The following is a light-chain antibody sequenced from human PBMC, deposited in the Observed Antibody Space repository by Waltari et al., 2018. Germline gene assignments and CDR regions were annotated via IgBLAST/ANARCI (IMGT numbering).Light chain of an antibody. CDR2: EGS. CDR1: SSDVGSYNL. CDR3: CSYAGSSV. Sequence: QSALTQPASVSGSSGQSITISCTGTSSDVGSYNLVSWYQQHPGKAPKPMIYEGSKRPSRVSKRFCGSKAGNTASLTISGLQAEDEADYYCCSYAGSSVFGGGTKLTVL. V-gene: IGLV2-23*01. J-gene: IGLJ2*01.